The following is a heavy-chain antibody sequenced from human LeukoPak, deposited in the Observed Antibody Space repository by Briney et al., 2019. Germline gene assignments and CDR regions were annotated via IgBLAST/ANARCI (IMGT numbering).Heavy chain of an antibody. J-gene: IGHJ4*02. V-gene: IGHV3-23*01. CDR3: AKASAMIVVVSKHFDY. Sequence: GGSLRHSSAASGFTFCRYAMSWVRPALGKGLEWVSPICGSGGSTYYADSVKGRFTISRDNSKNTLYLQMNSLRAEDTAVYYCAKASAMIVVVSKHFDYWGQGTLVTVSS. D-gene: IGHD3-22*01. CDR1: GFTFCRYA. CDR2: ICGSGGST.